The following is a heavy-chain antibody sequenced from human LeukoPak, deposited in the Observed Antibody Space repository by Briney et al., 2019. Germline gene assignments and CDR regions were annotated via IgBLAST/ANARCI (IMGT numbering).Heavy chain of an antibody. CDR1: GGTFSSYA. CDR3: ARDLRGYCSGGSRYTDYYYYYYMDV. D-gene: IGHD2-15*01. CDR2: IIPIFGTA. V-gene: IGHV1-69*01. J-gene: IGHJ6*03. Sequence: SVKVSCKASGGTFSSYAISWVRQAPGQGLEWMGGIIPIFGTANYAQTFQGRVTITADESTSTAYMELSSLRSEDTAGYYCARDLRGYCSGGSRYTDYYYYYYMDVWGKGTTVTVSS.